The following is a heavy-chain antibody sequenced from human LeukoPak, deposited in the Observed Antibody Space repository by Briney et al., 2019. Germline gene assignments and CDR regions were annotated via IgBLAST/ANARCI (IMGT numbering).Heavy chain of an antibody. V-gene: IGHV1-69*13. CDR1: GGTFSSYA. CDR2: IIPIFGTA. Sequence: SVKVSCKASGGTFSSYAISWVRQAPGQGLEWMGGIIPIFGTANYAQKFQGRVTITADESTSTAYMELSSLRSEDTAVSYCARAGYGDYALRFYYGMDVWGQGTPVTVSS. D-gene: IGHD4-17*01. J-gene: IGHJ6*02. CDR3: ARAGYGDYALRFYYGMDV.